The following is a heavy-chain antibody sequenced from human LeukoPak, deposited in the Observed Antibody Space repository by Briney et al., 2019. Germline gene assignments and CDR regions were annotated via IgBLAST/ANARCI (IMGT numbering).Heavy chain of an antibody. V-gene: IGHV4-59*01. J-gene: IGHJ6*04. Sequence: AETLSLTCTVSGGSISSYYWSWVRQPPGKGLEWIGDIYYSGSTNYNPSLTSRVTISLATSKNQFSLKLSPLTAAHTAVYYCARDATLTPRPYYYRMDVWGKGTTVTVSS. CDR2: IYYSGST. CDR3: ARDATLTPRPYYYRMDV. CDR1: GGSISSYY.